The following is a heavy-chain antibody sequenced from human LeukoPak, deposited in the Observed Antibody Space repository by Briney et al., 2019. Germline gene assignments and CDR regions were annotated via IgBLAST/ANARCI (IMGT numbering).Heavy chain of an antibody. Sequence: SETLSLTCTVSGYSISSGYYWGWIRQPPGKGLEWIGSIYHSGSTYYNPSLKSRVTISVDTSKNQLSLKLSSVTAADTAVYYCARDGVSPFDYWGQGTLVTVSS. D-gene: IGHD2-21*01. J-gene: IGHJ4*02. CDR2: IYHSGST. CDR3: ARDGVSPFDY. V-gene: IGHV4-38-2*02. CDR1: GYSISSGYY.